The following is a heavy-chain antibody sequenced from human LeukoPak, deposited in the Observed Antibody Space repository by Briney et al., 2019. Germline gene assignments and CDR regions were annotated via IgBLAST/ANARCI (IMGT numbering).Heavy chain of an antibody. D-gene: IGHD2-15*01. CDR2: IYHSGST. CDR1: GYSISSGYY. CDR3: ARAYCSGASCRDAFDI. Sequence: PSETLSLSCSVSGYSISSGYYWGWIRQPPGQGLQWISTIYHSGSTFYNPSLQSRVTISIDTSNNQFSLRLSSVTAADTAVYYCARAYCSGASCRDAFDIWGQGTMVTVSS. V-gene: IGHV4-38-2*02. J-gene: IGHJ3*02.